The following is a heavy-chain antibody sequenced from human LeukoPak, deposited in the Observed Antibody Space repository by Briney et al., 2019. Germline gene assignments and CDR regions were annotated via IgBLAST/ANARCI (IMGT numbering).Heavy chain of an antibody. CDR1: GGSISSYY. V-gene: IGHV4-4*07. Sequence: ETLSLTCTVSGGSISSYYWSWIRQPAGKGLEWIGRIYTSESTNYNPSLKSRVTLSVDKSKNHFSLRLSSVTAADTAVYYCAREEVTSSNYYYYYMDVWGKGTTVTVSS. J-gene: IGHJ6*03. CDR3: AREEVTSSNYYYYYMDV. D-gene: IGHD2-21*02. CDR2: IYTSEST.